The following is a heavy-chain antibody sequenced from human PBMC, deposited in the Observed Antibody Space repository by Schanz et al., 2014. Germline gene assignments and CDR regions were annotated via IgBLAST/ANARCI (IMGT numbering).Heavy chain of an antibody. J-gene: IGHJ5*01. D-gene: IGHD3-16*01. V-gene: IGHV1-69*08. CDR1: GGTFSSDT. CDR2: IVPVLAIA. Sequence: QVHLVQSGAEVKKPGSSVKVSCKASGGTFSSDTFSWVRQAPGQGLEWMGRIVPVLAIADYAQKFQGRVTITADKSTSTASMELSSLRSEDTAVYYCAKDLYNYGIFDSWGQGTLVTVSS. CDR3: AKDLYNYGIFDS.